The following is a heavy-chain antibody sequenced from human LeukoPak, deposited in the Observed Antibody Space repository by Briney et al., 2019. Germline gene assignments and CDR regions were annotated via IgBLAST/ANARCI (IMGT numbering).Heavy chain of an antibody. Sequence: GGSLRLSCAGSGFMFSSYWIYWVRQAPGKGLESVANIKQDGSQIHYVDSLKGRFTISRDNAQNSVYLQMNSLRVEDTAVYYCARDSGEYSFGGFWYFDVWGRGTLVTVSS. CDR3: ARDSGEYSFGGFWYFDV. CDR1: GFMFSSYW. V-gene: IGHV3-7*05. D-gene: IGHD5-18*01. CDR2: IKQDGSQI. J-gene: IGHJ2*01.